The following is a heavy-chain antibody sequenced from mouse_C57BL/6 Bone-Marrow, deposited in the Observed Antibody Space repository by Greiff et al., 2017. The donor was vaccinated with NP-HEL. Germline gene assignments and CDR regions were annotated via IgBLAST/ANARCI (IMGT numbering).Heavy chain of an antibody. CDR1: GFNIKDDY. V-gene: IGHV14-4*01. D-gene: IGHD1-1*01. Sequence: VQLQQSGAELVRPGASVKLSCTASGFNIKDDYMHWVKQRPEQGLEWIGWIDPENGDTEYASQFQGQATIHADTSSNTTYLPLISLTSEDTDVDYCTCPITTVPMDYWGQGTTLTVSS. J-gene: IGHJ2*01. CDR3: TCPITTVPMDY. CDR2: IDPENGDT.